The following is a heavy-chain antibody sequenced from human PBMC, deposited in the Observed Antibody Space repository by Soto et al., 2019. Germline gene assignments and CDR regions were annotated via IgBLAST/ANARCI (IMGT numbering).Heavy chain of an antibody. D-gene: IGHD2-8*01. CDR1: EFTFSSYA. J-gene: IGHJ6*02. CDR2: VSNDGSNK. Sequence: QVQLVESGGGVVQPGESLRLSCAASEFTFSSYAMHWVRQAPGKGLEWVAVVSNDGSNKYYADSVTGRFTISRDNSKNTLHLQMNRLRAEDTSVYYCAKDQSTNSRSYHALDVWGQGTTVTVSS. CDR3: AKDQSTNSRSYHALDV. V-gene: IGHV3-30*18.